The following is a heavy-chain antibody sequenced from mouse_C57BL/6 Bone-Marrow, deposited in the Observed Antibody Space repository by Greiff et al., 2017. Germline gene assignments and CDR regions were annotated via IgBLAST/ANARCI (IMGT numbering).Heavy chain of an antibody. CDR1: GYTFPSYT. J-gene: IGHJ4*01. Sequence: VQLQQSGAELARPGASVKMSCKASGYTFPSYTMHWVKQRPGQGLEWIGYINPSSGYTKYNQKFKDKATLTADNSSSTAYMLLNILTSEDSAVYYFSRGAMDYGGQVTSVTCSS. V-gene: IGHV1-4*01. CDR3: SRGAMDY. CDR2: INPSSGYT.